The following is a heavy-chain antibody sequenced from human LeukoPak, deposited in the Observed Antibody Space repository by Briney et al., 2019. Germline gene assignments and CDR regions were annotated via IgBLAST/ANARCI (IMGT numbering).Heavy chain of an antibody. V-gene: IGHV1-18*01. J-gene: IGHJ4*02. D-gene: IGHD3-22*01. CDR3: ARQPYYYDSSGYYGAD. Sequence: ASVKVSCKASGYTFTSYGISWVRQAPGQGLEWMGWISAYNGNTNYAQKLQGRVTMTTDTSTSTVYMELSSLRSEDTAVYYCARQPYYYDSSGYYGADWGQGTLVTVSS. CDR2: ISAYNGNT. CDR1: GYTFTSYG.